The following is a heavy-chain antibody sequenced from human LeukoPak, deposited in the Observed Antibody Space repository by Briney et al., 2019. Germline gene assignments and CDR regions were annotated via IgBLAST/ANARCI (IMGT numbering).Heavy chain of an antibody. J-gene: IGHJ2*01. Sequence: PSETLSLTCTVSGGSIRSSYWSWIRQTPGKRLHWIGYIHHSGESNSNPSLKSRVTISVDTSKNQCSLKLSSVTATDTAMYYCARRGPNSGYSRGWNFDLWGRGILVTVSS. CDR1: GGSIRSSY. D-gene: IGHD5-12*01. CDR2: IHHSGES. V-gene: IGHV4-59*08. CDR3: ARRGPNSGYSRGWNFDL.